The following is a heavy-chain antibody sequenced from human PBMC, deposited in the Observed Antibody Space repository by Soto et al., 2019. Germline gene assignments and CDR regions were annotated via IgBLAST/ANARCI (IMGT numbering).Heavy chain of an antibody. D-gene: IGHD6-13*01. V-gene: IGHV4-30-2*01. J-gene: IGHJ4*02. CDR2: IYDSGNT. CDR1: GGSISGTTYS. Sequence: QLQLQESGSGLVKPSQTLSLTCAVSGGSISGTTYSWSWIRQPPGKGLEWIGYIYDSGNTYYNPSXXXXXXXXXXXXXXXXXXXXXSVTAADTAVYYCARGQGAAAGHSNFDYWGQGALVTVSS. CDR3: ARGQGAAAGHSNFDY.